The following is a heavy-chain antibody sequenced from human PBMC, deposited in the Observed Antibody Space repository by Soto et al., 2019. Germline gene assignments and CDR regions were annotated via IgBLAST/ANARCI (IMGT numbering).Heavy chain of an antibody. CDR2: IYYSGHT. V-gene: IGHV4-39*01. CDR3: ASIAAPGTTHFDV. Sequence: PSETLSLTCTVSGGSIGSSSYYWGWIRQSPGKGLEWIGNIYYSGHTFYNPSLQSRAAISVDTSKNQFYLHLSSVTAADTAIFYCASIAAPGTTHFDVWGQGTLVTVSS. J-gene: IGHJ4*02. D-gene: IGHD6-13*01. CDR1: GGSIGSSSYY.